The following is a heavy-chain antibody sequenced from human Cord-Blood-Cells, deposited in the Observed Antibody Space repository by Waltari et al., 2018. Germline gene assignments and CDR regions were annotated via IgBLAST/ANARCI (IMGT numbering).Heavy chain of an antibody. Sequence: QVQLQQWGAGLLKPAENLSLTCAVYVGSFSGYYWSWIRQPPGKGRKWIGEINHSGSTNYNPSLKSRVTIAVDTSKNQFSLKLSSVTAADTAVYYCARRYYDFWSGYQDGMDVWGQGTTVTVSS. J-gene: IGHJ6*02. CDR3: ARRYYDFWSGYQDGMDV. CDR1: VGSFSGYY. D-gene: IGHD3-3*01. CDR2: INHSGST. V-gene: IGHV4-34*01.